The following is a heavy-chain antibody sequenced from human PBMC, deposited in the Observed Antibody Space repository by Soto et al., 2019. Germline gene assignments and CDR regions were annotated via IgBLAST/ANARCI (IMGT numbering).Heavy chain of an antibody. V-gene: IGHV3-48*02. CDR3: ARDNGMAGSFDP. J-gene: IGHJ5*02. D-gene: IGHD2-8*01. CDR1: GFTFSAYS. CDR2: ITASSGTI. Sequence: EVQLEESGGGLVQPGGSLSLSCAASGFTFSAYSMNWARQAPGKGLEWISYITASSGTIFYADSVKGRFTISRDNAKNSLYLQMNSLRDEDTAVYYFARDNGMAGSFDPWGQGTLVTVSS.